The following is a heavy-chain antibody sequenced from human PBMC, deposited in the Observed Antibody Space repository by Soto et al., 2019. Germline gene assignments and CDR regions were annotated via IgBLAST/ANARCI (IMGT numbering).Heavy chain of an antibody. V-gene: IGHV4-30-4*01. CDR1: GVPISTDDYY. CDR3: ARGKGVDGSNYLDN. D-gene: IGHD1-26*01. CDR2: IYYSGST. Sequence: TLSLTCTVSGVPISTDDYYWTWTRQPPGKGLEWIGYIYYSGSTYYNWSLKSRVTTSIATSQNQFSLNLSSVTAADTAVYYCARGKGVDGSNYLDNWGQGTLVTVSS. J-gene: IGHJ4*02.